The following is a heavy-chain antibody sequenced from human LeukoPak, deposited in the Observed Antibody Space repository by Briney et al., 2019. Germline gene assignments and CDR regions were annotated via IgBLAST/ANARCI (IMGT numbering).Heavy chain of an antibody. Sequence: ASVKVSCNASGGTFSSYAISWVRQAPGQGLEWKGGIIPIFGTANYAQKFQGRVTITADESTSTAYMELSSLRSEDTAVYYCARDLGSIAVAGTRNAFDIWGQGTMVTVSS. D-gene: IGHD6-19*01. CDR1: GGTFSSYA. J-gene: IGHJ3*02. CDR2: IIPIFGTA. V-gene: IGHV1-69*13. CDR3: ARDLGSIAVAGTRNAFDI.